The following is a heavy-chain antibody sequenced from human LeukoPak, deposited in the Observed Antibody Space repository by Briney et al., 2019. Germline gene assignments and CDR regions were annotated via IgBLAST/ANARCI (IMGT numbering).Heavy chain of an antibody. Sequence: ASVKVSCKASGYIFTGYYMHWVRQAPGQGLEWIGWINPNSGDTNYAQKFQGRVTMTRDTSISIAYMELSRLRSDDTAVYYCARVRYRLAETYIDYWGQGTLVTVSS. CDR3: ARVRYRLAETYIDY. CDR2: INPNSGDT. CDR1: GYIFTGYY. J-gene: IGHJ4*02. V-gene: IGHV1-2*02. D-gene: IGHD3-16*01.